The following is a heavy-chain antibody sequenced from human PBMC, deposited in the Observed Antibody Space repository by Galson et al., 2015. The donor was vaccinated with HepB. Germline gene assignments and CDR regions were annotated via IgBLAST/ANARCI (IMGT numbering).Heavy chain of an antibody. J-gene: IGHJ2*01. CDR1: VFSLSTSGMC. CDR3: ARIHSRYYDFWSGYSVWYFDL. Sequence: PALVKPTQTLTLTCTFSVFSLSTSGMCVSWIRQPPGKALEWLARIDWDDDKYYSTSLKTRLTISKDTSKSQVVLTMTNMDPVDTATYYCARIHSRYYDFWSGYSVWYFDLWGRGTLVTVSS. D-gene: IGHD3-3*01. CDR2: IDWDDDK. V-gene: IGHV2-70*11.